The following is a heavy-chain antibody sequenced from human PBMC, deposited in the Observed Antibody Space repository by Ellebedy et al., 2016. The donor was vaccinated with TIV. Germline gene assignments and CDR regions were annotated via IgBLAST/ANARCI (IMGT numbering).Heavy chain of an antibody. CDR3: AKDHYRG. Sequence: GESLKISCAASGFAFSDYAMSWVRQAPGKGLEWVSGITGRGDSTYYADSVEGRFTISRDNSKDTLFLQMNSLRAEDTAVYHCAKDHYRGWGQGTLVTVSS. D-gene: IGHD1-14*01. J-gene: IGHJ4*02. CDR1: GFAFSDYA. CDR2: ITGRGDST. V-gene: IGHV3-23*01.